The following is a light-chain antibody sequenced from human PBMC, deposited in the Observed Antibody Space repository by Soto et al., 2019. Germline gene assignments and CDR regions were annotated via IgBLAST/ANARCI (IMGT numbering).Light chain of an antibody. Sequence: QSVLTQPASVSGSPGQSITISCTGTSSDVGSYNLVSWYQQHPGKAPKLMIYEVSKRPSGVSNRFSGSKSGNTASLTTSGLQAEDEADYYCCSHAGSSTFYVFGTGTKLTVL. V-gene: IGLV2-23*02. CDR1: SSDVGSYNL. J-gene: IGLJ1*01. CDR2: EVS. CDR3: CSHAGSSTFYV.